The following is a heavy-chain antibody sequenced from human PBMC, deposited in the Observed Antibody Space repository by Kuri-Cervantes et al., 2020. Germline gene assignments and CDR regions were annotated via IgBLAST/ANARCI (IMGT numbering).Heavy chain of an antibody. CDR2: ICSGGST. J-gene: IGHJ4*02. CDR1: GFTVSSNY. D-gene: IGHD3-3*01. CDR3: ARGHIRFVDY. V-gene: IGHV3-53*01. Sequence: GGSLRLSCAASGFTVSSNYMSWVRQAPGKGLEWVSVICSGGSTYYADSVKGRFTISRDNTKNTLYLQMNSLRAEDTAVYYCARGHIRFVDYWGQGTLVTVSS.